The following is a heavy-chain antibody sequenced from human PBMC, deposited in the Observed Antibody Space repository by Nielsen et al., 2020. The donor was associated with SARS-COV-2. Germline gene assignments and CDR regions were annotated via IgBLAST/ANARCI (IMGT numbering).Heavy chain of an antibody. J-gene: IGHJ4*02. CDR2: FDPEDGET. D-gene: IGHD6-19*01. V-gene: IGHV1-24*01. CDR1: GYTLTELS. Sequence: ASVKVSCKVSGYTLTELSMHWVRQAPGKGLEWMGGFDPEDGETIYAQKFQGRVTMTGDTSTDTAYMELSSLRSEDTAVYYCATAPLPTSSGGRRSFDYWGQGTLVTVSS. CDR3: ATAPLPTSSGGRRSFDY.